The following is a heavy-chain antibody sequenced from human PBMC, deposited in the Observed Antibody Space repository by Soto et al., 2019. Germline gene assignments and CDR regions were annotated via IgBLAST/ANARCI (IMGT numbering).Heavy chain of an antibody. CDR1: GGSISSSSYY. CDR3: ARVVIASVGATTPHNWFDP. Sequence: SETLSLTCTVSGGSISSSSYYWGWIRQPPGKGLEWIVSIYYSGSTYYNPSLKSRVTISVDTSKNQFSLKLSSVTAADTAVYYCARVVIASVGATTPHNWFDPWGQGTLVTVSS. CDR2: IYYSGST. V-gene: IGHV4-39*01. J-gene: IGHJ5*02. D-gene: IGHD1-26*01.